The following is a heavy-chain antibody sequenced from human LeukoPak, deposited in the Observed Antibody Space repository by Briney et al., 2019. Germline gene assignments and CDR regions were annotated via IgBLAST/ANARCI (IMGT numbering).Heavy chain of an antibody. CDR1: GFTFDDYA. CDR2: ISWNSGSI. Sequence: GGSLRLSCAASGFTFDDYAMHWVRQAPGKGLEWVSGISWNSGSIGYADSVKGRFTISRDNAKNSLYLQMNSLRAEDTALYYCAKELGGVARGVESSYFDYWGQGTLVTVSS. J-gene: IGHJ4*02. V-gene: IGHV3-9*01. CDR3: AKELGGVARGVESSYFDY. D-gene: IGHD3-10*01.